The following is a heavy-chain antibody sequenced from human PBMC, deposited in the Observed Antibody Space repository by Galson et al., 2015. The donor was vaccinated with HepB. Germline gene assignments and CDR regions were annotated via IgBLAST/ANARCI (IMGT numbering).Heavy chain of an antibody. CDR3: VRPHYDSSGYLVALHAFDI. D-gene: IGHD3-22*01. CDR1: GYSFTSYW. V-gene: IGHV5-51*01. J-gene: IGHJ3*02. Sequence: QSGAEVEKPGESLKISCKGSGYSFTSYWIGWVRQMPGKGLEWMGIIYPGDSDTRYSPSFQGQVTISADKSISTTYLQWSSLKASDTAMYYCVRPHYDSSGYLVALHAFDIWGQGTMVTVSS. CDR2: IYPGDSDT.